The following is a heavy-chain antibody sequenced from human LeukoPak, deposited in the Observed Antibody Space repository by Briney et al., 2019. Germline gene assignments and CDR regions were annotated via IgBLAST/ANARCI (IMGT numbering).Heavy chain of an antibody. D-gene: IGHD6-13*01. J-gene: IGHJ4*02. V-gene: IGHV1-2*04. CDR1: GYTFTGYY. CDR2: INPNSGGT. CDR3: ATRPYSSSWFYSFDY. Sequence: ASVKVSCKASGYTFTGYYMHWVRQAPGQGLEWMGWINPNSGGTNYAQKFQGWVTMTRDTSISTAYMELSRLRSEDTAVYYCATRPYSSSWFYSFDYWGQGTLVTVSS.